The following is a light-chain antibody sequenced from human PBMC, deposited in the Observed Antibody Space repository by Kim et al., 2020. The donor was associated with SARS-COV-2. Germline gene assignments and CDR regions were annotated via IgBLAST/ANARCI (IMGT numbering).Light chain of an antibody. CDR3: QVWDSSSDHWV. Sequence: QGKTARITCGGNNIGSKSVHWYQQKPGQAPVLVIYDDSDRPSGIPERFSGSNSGNTATLTISRVEAGDEADYYCQVWDSSSDHWVFGGGTQLTVL. CDR2: DDS. CDR1: NIGSKS. J-gene: IGLJ3*02. V-gene: IGLV3-21*03.